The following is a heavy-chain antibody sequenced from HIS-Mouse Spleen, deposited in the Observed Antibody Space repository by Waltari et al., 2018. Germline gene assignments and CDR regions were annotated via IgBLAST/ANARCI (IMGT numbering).Heavy chain of an antibody. V-gene: IGHV4-34*01. Sequence: QVQLQQWGAGLFKPSETLSLTCAVYGVSFSGYYWSWIRQPPGRGVEWIGEINHSGSTNYNPSLKSRVTISVDSSKNQFSLKLSSVTAADTAVYYCARMGPASGSYGDYWGQGTLVTVSS. CDR1: GVSFSGYY. CDR2: INHSGST. D-gene: IGHD1-26*01. CDR3: ARMGPASGSYGDY. J-gene: IGHJ4*02.